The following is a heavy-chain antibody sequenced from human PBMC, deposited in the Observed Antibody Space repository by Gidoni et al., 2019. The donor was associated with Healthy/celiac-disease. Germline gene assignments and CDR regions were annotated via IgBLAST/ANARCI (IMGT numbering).Heavy chain of an antibody. CDR3: AKDNVLRWVRGYYYYGMDV. CDR2: ISGSGGST. J-gene: IGHJ6*02. Sequence: EVQLLESGGGLVQPGGSLRLSCAASGFTFSSYAMRWVRQAPGKGLEWVSAISGSGGSTYYADSVKGRFTISRDNSKNTLYLQMNSLRAEDTAVYYCAKDNVLRWVRGYYYYGMDVWGQGTTVTVSS. D-gene: IGHD4-17*01. V-gene: IGHV3-23*01. CDR1: GFTFSSYA.